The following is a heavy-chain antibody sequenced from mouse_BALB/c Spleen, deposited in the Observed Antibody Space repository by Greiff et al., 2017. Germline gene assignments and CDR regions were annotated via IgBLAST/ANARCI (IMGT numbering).Heavy chain of an antibody. CDR3: ARGFAY. CDR2: ISYDGSN. V-gene: IGHV3-6*02. J-gene: IGHJ3*01. CDR1: GYSFTSGYF. Sequence: EVQLVESGPGLVKPSQSLSLTCSVTGYSFTSGYFWNCLRQLAGNKLEWRGYISYDGSNNYNPSLKNRISITRDTSKNQFFLKMNSVTTDDTATYYCARGFAYWGQGTLVTVSA.